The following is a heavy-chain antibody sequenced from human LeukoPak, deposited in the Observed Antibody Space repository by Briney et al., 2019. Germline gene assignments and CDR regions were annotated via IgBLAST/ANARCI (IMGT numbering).Heavy chain of an antibody. J-gene: IGHJ3*02. CDR1: GFTFSSYS. D-gene: IGHD6-19*01. V-gene: IGHV3-21*01. CDR2: ISSSSSYI. Sequence: GGSLRLACAASGFTFSSYSMNWVRQAPGKGLEWVSSISSSSSYIYYADSVKGRFTISRDNAKNSLYLQMNGLRAEDTAVYYCATAVAGTLRSAFDIWGQGTMVTVSS. CDR3: ATAVAGTLRSAFDI.